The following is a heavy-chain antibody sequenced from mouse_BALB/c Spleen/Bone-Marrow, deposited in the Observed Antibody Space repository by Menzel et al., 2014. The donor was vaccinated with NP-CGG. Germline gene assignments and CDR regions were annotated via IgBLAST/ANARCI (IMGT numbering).Heavy chain of an antibody. CDR1: GFDFSRYW. J-gene: IGHJ3*01. CDR3: ARPETGSWFAY. Sequence: LMESGGSLKLSCAASGFDFSRYWMSWVRQAPGKGLEWIGEINPDSSTINYTPSLKDKFIISRDNAKNTLYLQMSKVRSEDTALYYCARPETGSWFAYWGQGTLVTVSA. V-gene: IGHV4-1*02. D-gene: IGHD4-1*01. CDR2: INPDSSTI.